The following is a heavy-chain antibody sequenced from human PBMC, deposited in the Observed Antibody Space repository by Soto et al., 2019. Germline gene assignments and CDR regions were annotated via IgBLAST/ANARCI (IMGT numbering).Heavy chain of an antibody. CDR1: GVTFDDYA. V-gene: IGHV3-9*01. CDR3: AKDRGVGAVGRGGDVFDY. CDR2: ISWNSGSI. J-gene: IGHJ4*02. Sequence: EVQLVESGGGLVQPGRSLRLSCAASGVTFDDYAMHWVRHAPGKGLEWVSGISWNSGSIGYADSVKGRFTISRDNAKNSLDLHMNSLRAEDTALYYCAKDRGVGAVGRGGDVFDYWGQGTLVTVSS. D-gene: IGHD2-21*02.